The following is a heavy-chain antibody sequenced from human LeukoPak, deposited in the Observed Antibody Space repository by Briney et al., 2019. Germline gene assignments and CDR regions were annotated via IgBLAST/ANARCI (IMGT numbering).Heavy chain of an antibody. V-gene: IGHV4-59*01. CDR1: GGSISSYY. D-gene: IGHD3-10*01. J-gene: IGHJ4*02. Sequence: SETLSLTCTVSGGSISSYYWSWIRQPPGKGLEWIGYIYYSGSTNYNPSLKSRVTISVDTSKNQFSLKLSSVTAADTAVYYCARPSGYYGSGIDYWGQGTLVTVSS. CDR2: IYYSGST. CDR3: ARPSGYYGSGIDY.